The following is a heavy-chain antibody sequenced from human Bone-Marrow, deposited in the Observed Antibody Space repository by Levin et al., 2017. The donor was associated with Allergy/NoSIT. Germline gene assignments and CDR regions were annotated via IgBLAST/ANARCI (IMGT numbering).Heavy chain of an antibody. D-gene: IGHD4-23*01. J-gene: IGHJ5*01. CDR2: IIGSGYNT. CDR3: AKFYPYGGSDS. CDR1: GFAFSSYA. V-gene: IGHV3-23*01. Sequence: GGSLRLSCAASGFAFSSYAMSWVRQAPGKALEWISSIIGSGYNTYYADSVKGRFTISRDNSNSTLYLQMNTLRADDSAIYYCAKFYPYGGSDSWGQGTLVTVSS.